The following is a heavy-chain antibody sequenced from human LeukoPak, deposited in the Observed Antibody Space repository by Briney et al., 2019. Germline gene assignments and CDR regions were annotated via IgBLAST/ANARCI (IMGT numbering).Heavy chain of an antibody. V-gene: IGHV3-30*02. CDR1: GFTFSSHG. CDR2: IRYDGTNK. Sequence: GGSLRLSCAASGFTFSSHGMHWVRQAPGKGLEWVAIIRYDGTNKYYADSVKGRFTISRDNSQNTLYLQMNSLRPEDTAVYYCAKGGYGANYYYYYYMDVWGKGTTVTVSS. D-gene: IGHD5-18*01. CDR3: AKGGYGANYYYYYYMDV. J-gene: IGHJ6*03.